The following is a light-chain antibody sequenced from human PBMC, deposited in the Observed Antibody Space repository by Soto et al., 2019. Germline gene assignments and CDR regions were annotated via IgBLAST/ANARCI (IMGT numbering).Light chain of an antibody. CDR3: QQYDNWPGT. CDR1: QSVTSN. CDR2: GAF. Sequence: EIVMTQSPATLSVSPGEKATLSCRASQSVTSNLAWYQQKPGQAPRLLIYGAFNRATGFPARFSGSGSGTEFTLTISSLQSEDFGTYYCQQYDNWPGTFGQGTKVEIK. J-gene: IGKJ1*01. V-gene: IGKV3-15*01.